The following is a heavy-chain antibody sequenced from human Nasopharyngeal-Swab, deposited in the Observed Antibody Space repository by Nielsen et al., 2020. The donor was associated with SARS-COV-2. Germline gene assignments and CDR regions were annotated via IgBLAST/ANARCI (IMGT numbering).Heavy chain of an antibody. J-gene: IGHJ4*02. D-gene: IGHD3-22*01. V-gene: IGHV3-7*01. CDR3: ASHSSYYDRSGYFSEGFDY. Sequence: GESLKISCAASGFTFSNYWMGWVRQAPGKGLEWVANIKQDGSEKYYLDSVRGRFTISRDNAKNSLFLQMNSLRAEDTAVYYCASHSSYYDRSGYFSEGFDYWGQGTLVTVSS. CDR2: IKQDGSEK. CDR1: GFTFSNYW.